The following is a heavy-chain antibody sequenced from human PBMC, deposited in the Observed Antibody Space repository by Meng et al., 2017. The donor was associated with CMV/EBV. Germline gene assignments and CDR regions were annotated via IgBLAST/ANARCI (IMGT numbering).Heavy chain of an antibody. Sequence: SETLSLTCTVSGGSVSSGSYYWSWIRQPPGKGLEWIGYIYDSGSTNYNPSLKSRVTISVDTSKNQFSLKLSSVTAADTAVYYCASSGGYDFWCGYSYGMDVWGQGTTVTVSS. CDR2: IYDSGST. D-gene: IGHD3-3*01. V-gene: IGHV4-61*01. CDR1: GGSVSSGSYY. CDR3: ASSGGYDFWCGYSYGMDV. J-gene: IGHJ6*02.